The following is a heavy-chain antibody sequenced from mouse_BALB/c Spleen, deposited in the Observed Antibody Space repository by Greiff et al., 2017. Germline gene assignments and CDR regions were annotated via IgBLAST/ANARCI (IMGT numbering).Heavy chain of an antibody. J-gene: IGHJ3*01. D-gene: IGHD2-12*01. CDR3: TVTLFAY. V-gene: IGHV1S81*02. CDR1: GYTFTSYW. CDR2: INPSNGRT. Sequence: VQLQQPGAELVKPGASVKLSCKASGYTFTSYWMHWVKQRPGQGLEWIGEINPSNGRTNYNEKFKGKATLTADKSSSTAYMELRSLTSEDSAVYYCTVTLFAYWGQGTLVTVSA.